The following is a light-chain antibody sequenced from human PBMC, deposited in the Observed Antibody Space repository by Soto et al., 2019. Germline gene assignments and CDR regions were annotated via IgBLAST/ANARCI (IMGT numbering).Light chain of an antibody. V-gene: IGKV3-15*01. Sequence: EIVMTQSPATLSVSPGERATLSCRASQSVSINLAWYQHKPGQALRLLIYGASTRATGIPARFSGSGSGTEFTLTISSLQSEDFAIYYCQQYDNWPPVTFGPGTKVDIK. J-gene: IGKJ3*01. CDR1: QSVSIN. CDR3: QQYDNWPPVT. CDR2: GAS.